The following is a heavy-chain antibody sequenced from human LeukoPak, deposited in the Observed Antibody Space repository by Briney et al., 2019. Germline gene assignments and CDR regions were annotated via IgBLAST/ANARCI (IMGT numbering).Heavy chain of an antibody. CDR3: ARGGRGSGYPFDY. CDR1: GGSISSYY. CDR2: IYYSGST. J-gene: IGHJ4*02. V-gene: IGHV4-59*01. D-gene: IGHD3-3*01. Sequence: SETLSLTCTVSGGSISSYYGSWIRQPPGKGREWIGYIYYSGSTNYNPSLKSRVTISVDTSKNQFSLKLSSVTAADTAVYYCARGGRGSGYPFDYWGQGTLVPVSS.